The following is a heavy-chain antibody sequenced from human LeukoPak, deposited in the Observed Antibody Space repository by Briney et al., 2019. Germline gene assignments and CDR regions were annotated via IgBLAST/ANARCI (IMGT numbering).Heavy chain of an antibody. D-gene: IGHD6-19*01. J-gene: IGHJ2*01. V-gene: IGHV4-4*07. Sequence: SETLSLTCTVSGGSISSYYWSWIRQPAGKGLEWIGRIYTSGSTNYNPSLKRRVTMSVDTSKNQLSLNLSSVTAADTAVYYCARMIAVAREFDLWGRGTLVTVSS. CDR1: GGSISSYY. CDR3: ARMIAVAREFDL. CDR2: IYTSGST.